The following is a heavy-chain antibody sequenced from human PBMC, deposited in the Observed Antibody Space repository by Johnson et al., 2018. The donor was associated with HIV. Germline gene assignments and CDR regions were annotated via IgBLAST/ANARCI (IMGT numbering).Heavy chain of an antibody. CDR3: ARSDSYYGSGSYPYAFDI. CDR1: GFTFSSYG. Sequence: QVQLVESGGGVVQPGRSLRLSCAASGFTFSSYGMHWVRQAPGKGLEWVAFIRYDGSNKYYADSVKGRFTISRDNSKNTLNLQMNSLRAEDTAVYYCARSDSYYGSGSYPYAFDIWGQGTMVTVSS. CDR2: IRYDGSNK. V-gene: IGHV3-33*08. D-gene: IGHD3-10*01. J-gene: IGHJ3*02.